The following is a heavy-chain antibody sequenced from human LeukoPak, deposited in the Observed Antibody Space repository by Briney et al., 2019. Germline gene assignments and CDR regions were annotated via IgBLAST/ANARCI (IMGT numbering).Heavy chain of an antibody. CDR3: ARQPNYGDYVDS. Sequence: GGSLRLSCEASGFTFSNNWMTWVRQAPGKGLEWVSGISGSGGSTFYADSVKGRFTISRDNSKNSLYLQMNSLRAEDTAVFYCARQPNYGDYVDSWGQGTLVTVSS. J-gene: IGHJ4*02. CDR1: GFTFSNNW. CDR2: ISGSGGST. V-gene: IGHV3-23*01. D-gene: IGHD4-17*01.